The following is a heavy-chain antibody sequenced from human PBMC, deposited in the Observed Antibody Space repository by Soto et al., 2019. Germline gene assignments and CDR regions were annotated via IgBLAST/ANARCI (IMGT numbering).Heavy chain of an antibody. V-gene: IGHV4-31*03. D-gene: IGHD3-10*01. CDR2: MYYSGTT. Sequence: SETLSLTCTVCGGCVSSAGDYWTWIHKHPGMDLEWRGYMYYSGTTYYNPTLKSRVDISIDTSENQFSLQLTSVTAADTVVYSCAGGNRWFTLFNFWGKGT. CDR3: AGGNRWFTLFNF. CDR1: GGCVSSAGDY. J-gene: IGHJ4*02.